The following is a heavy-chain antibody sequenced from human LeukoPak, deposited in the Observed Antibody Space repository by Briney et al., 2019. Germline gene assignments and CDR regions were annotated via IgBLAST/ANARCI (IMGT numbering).Heavy chain of an antibody. J-gene: IGHJ6*03. Sequence: PSETLSLTCTVSGGSISSYYWSWIRQPPGKGLEWIGYIYTSGSTNYNPSLKSRVTISVDTSRNQFSLKLSSVTAADTAVYYCARHIRGVWFGETARYYYYYMDVWGKGTTVTVSS. CDR3: ARHIRGVWFGETARYYYYYMDV. D-gene: IGHD3-10*01. V-gene: IGHV4-4*09. CDR1: GGSISSYY. CDR2: IYTSGST.